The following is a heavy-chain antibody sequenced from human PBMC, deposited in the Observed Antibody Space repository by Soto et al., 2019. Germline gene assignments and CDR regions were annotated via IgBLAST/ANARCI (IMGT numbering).Heavy chain of an antibody. CDR3: ARQGRDGHNQGYGMDV. CDR2: THPGDSET. CDR1: GDSFNTYW. J-gene: IGHJ6*02. V-gene: IGHV5-51*01. Sequence: PGESLKISCKGSGDSFNTYWIAWVRQMPGKGLEWMGITHPGDSETRYSPSSEGQVTISADKSISTAYLQWSSLKASDTAMYYCARQGRDGHNQGYGMDVWGQGTTVTVSS.